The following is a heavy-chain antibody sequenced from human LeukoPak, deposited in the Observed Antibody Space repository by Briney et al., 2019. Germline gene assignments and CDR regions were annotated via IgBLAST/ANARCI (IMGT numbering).Heavy chain of an antibody. J-gene: IGHJ4*02. Sequence: SVKVSCKASGGTFSSYATSWVRQAPGQGLEWMGGIIPIFGTANYAQKFQGRVTITADESTSTAYMELSSLRSEDTAVYYCANLGDCSGGSCSGVPDYWGQGTLVTVSS. CDR1: GGTFSSYA. CDR2: IIPIFGTA. D-gene: IGHD2-15*01. CDR3: ANLGDCSGGSCSGVPDY. V-gene: IGHV1-69*13.